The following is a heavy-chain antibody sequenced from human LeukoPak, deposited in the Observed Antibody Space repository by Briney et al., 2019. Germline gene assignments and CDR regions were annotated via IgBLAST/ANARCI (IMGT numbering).Heavy chain of an antibody. Sequence: PSETLSLTCTVSGGSISCYYWSWIRQPPGKRLEWIGYIYYSGSTNYNPSLKSRVTISVDTSKNQFSLKLSSVTAADTAVYYCARDHGTMVRGVSGFDYWGQGTLVTVSS. V-gene: IGHV4-59*01. D-gene: IGHD3-10*01. CDR2: IYYSGST. CDR3: ARDHGTMVRGVSGFDY. CDR1: GGSISCYY. J-gene: IGHJ4*02.